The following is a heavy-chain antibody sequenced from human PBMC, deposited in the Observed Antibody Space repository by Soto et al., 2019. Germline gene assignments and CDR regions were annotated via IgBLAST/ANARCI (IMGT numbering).Heavy chain of an antibody. CDR2: INHSGST. J-gene: IGHJ4*02. Sequence: SETLSLTCAVYGGSFSGYSWTWIRQPPGTGLEWIGEINHSGSTNYNPSLKSRVTISVDTSKNQFSLKLTSVTAADTAVYYCARDKITGLVDYWGQVTLVTVS. CDR1: GGSFSGYS. CDR3: ARDKITGLVDY. D-gene: IGHD2-8*02. V-gene: IGHV4-34*01.